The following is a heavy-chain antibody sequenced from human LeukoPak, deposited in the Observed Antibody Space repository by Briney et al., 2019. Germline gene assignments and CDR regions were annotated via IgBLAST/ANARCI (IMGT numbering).Heavy chain of an antibody. CDR1: GGSISSSSYY. J-gene: IGHJ4*02. Sequence: SETLSLTCTVSGGSISSSSYYWGWIRQPPGKGLEWIGSIYYSGSTYYNPSLKSRVTISVDTSKNQFSLKLSSVTAADTAVYYCARDVLNYDILTGYLRFDYWGQGTLVTVSS. CDR3: ARDVLNYDILTGYLRFDY. D-gene: IGHD3-9*01. CDR2: IYYSGST. V-gene: IGHV4-39*07.